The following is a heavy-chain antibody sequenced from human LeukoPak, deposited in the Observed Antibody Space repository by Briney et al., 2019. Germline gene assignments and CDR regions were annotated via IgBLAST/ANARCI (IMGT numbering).Heavy chain of an antibody. V-gene: IGHV1-3*01. J-gene: IGHJ4*02. CDR2: INAGNGNT. D-gene: IGHD4-17*01. CDR1: GYTFTSYA. Sequence: ASVKVSRKASGYTFTSYAMHWVRQAPGQRLEWMGWINAGNGNTKYSQKFQGRVTITRDTSASTACMELSSLRSEDTAVYYCARAGTTVTDFDYWGQGTLVTVSS. CDR3: ARAGTTVTDFDY.